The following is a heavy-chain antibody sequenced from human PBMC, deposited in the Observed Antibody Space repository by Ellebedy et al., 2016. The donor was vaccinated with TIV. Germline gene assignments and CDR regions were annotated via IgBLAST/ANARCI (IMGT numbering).Heavy chain of an antibody. CDR1: GGSFNNDH. Sequence: MPSETLSLTCLVSGGSFNNDHWSWIRQSPGKGLEWIGYVNQRRTTKYNSSLRSRVTISIDTSKNQFSLTVTSVTAAYTAVYFCARMRGVAGPRWFDPWGPGTQVIVSS. D-gene: IGHD6-19*01. CDR2: VNQRRTT. V-gene: IGHV4-59*08. CDR3: ARMRGVAGPRWFDP. J-gene: IGHJ5*02.